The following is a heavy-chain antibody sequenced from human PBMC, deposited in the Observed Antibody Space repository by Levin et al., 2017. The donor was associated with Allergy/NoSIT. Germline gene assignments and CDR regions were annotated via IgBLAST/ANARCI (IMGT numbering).Heavy chain of an antibody. CDR1: GFTFSSYA. CDR2: ISGSGGST. J-gene: IGHJ4*02. Sequence: GESLKISCAASGFTFSSYAMSWVRQAPGKGLEWVSAISGSGGSTYYADSVKGRFTISRDNSKNTLYLQLNSLRAEDTAVYYCAKDRGEYYDSSGYHGAGYWGQGTLVTVSS. V-gene: IGHV3-23*01. D-gene: IGHD3-22*01. CDR3: AKDRGEYYDSSGYHGAGY.